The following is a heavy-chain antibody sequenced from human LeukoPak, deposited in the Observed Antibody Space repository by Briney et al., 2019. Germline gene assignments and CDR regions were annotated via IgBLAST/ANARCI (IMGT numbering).Heavy chain of an antibody. CDR1: GFSFSSFG. CDR3: AELGITMIGGV. V-gene: IGHV3-30*02. D-gene: IGHD3-10*02. CDR2: IRYDGSYK. Sequence: GGSLRLSCVASGFSFSSFGMHWVRQAPGKGLEWVSFIRYDGSYKSYADSVKGRFTISRDNAKNSLYLQMNSLRAEDTAVYYCAELGITMIGGVWGKGTTVTISS. J-gene: IGHJ6*04.